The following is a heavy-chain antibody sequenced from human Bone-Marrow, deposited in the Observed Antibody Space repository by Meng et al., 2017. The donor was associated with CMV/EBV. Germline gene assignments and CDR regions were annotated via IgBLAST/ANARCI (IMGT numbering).Heavy chain of an antibody. V-gene: IGHV1-2*02. CDR3: VRDFFNLVDY. CDR2: INPNNGDT. J-gene: IGHJ4*02. Sequence: ASVKVSCKTSGFRFSAYYLHWVRQAPGQGPEWMGWINPNNGDTKFAQRFQGRVTLTRDTSITTAYLEMNNLTLDDTAIYYCVRDFFNLVDYWGQGTRVTVYS. CDR1: GFRFSAYY. D-gene: IGHD6-6*01.